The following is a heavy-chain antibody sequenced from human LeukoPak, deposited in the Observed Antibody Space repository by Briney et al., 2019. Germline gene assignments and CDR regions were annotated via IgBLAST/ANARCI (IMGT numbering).Heavy chain of an antibody. CDR2: IIPIVGVG. CDR1: GGSFSSYA. Sequence: SVKVSCKASGGSFSSYAISWVRQAPGQGLEWVGRIIPIVGVGNYAQKFQGRVTITADKSTSTAYMELSSLRSEDTAVYYCARGYYDSRGLYYPFDYWGRGTLVTVSS. V-gene: IGHV1-69*04. D-gene: IGHD3-22*01. CDR3: ARGYYDSRGLYYPFDY. J-gene: IGHJ4*02.